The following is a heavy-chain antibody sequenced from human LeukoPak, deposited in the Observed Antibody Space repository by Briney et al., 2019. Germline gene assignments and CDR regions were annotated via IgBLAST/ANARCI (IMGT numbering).Heavy chain of an antibody. Sequence: SETLSLTCTVSGGSISSYYWSWIRQPPGKGLEWIGYIYYSGSTNYNPSLKSRVTISVDTSKNQFSLKLNSVTAADTAVYYCARVHVTMNHDYWGQGTLVTVSS. V-gene: IGHV4-59*08. D-gene: IGHD3-22*01. CDR2: IYYSGST. CDR1: GGSISSYY. CDR3: ARVHVTMNHDY. J-gene: IGHJ4*02.